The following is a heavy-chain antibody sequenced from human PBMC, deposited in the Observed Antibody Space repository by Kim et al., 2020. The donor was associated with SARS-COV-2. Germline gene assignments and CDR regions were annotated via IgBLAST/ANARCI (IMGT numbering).Heavy chain of an antibody. CDR2: INPSGGST. J-gene: IGHJ4*02. Sequence: ASVKVSCKASGYTFTSYYMHWVRQAPGQGLEWMGIINPSGGSTSYAKKFQGRVTMTRDTSTSTVYIELSSLRSEDTAVYYCARERNSGTVTTQPLHFDYWGQGTLVTVSS. V-gene: IGHV1-46*01. CDR3: ARERNSGTVTTQPLHFDY. D-gene: IGHD4-17*01. CDR1: GYTFTSYY.